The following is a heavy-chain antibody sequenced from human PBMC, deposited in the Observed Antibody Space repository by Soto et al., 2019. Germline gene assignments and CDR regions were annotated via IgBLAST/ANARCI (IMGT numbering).Heavy chain of an antibody. Sequence: TLVHPTETLTLACTFSGFSICNSTWCVTWMRQPPGKALEWLAMIDWNNLKFYKASLKKRLTLSKGSPRHQVVITVNNVDSVDTVTYSCAPMMICATFHWNHIDYWGQGSLVTVSS. CDR2: IDWNNLK. CDR3: APMMICATFHWNHIDY. J-gene: IGHJ4*02. CDR1: GFSICNSTWC. V-gene: IGHV2-70*01. D-gene: IGHD1-1*01.